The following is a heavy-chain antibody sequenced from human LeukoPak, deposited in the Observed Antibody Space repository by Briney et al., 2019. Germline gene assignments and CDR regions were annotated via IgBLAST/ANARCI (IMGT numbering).Heavy chain of an antibody. D-gene: IGHD6-13*01. Sequence: GGSLRLSCAASGFTVSSNYMSWVRQAPGKGLEWVSVIYSGGSTYYADSVKGRFIISRDNSKNTLYLQMNSLRAEDTAVYYCARGSYSSSWQPLETYYFDYWGQGTLVTVSS. V-gene: IGHV3-66*01. CDR1: GFTVSSNY. J-gene: IGHJ4*02. CDR2: IYSGGST. CDR3: ARGSYSSSWQPLETYYFDY.